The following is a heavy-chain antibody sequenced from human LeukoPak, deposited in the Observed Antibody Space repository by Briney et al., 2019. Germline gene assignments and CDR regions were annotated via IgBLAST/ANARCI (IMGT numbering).Heavy chain of an antibody. V-gene: IGHV1-46*03. D-gene: IGHD6-13*01. J-gene: IGHJ4*02. Sequence: ASVKVSCKASGYTFTSYYMHWVRQVPGQGLEWMGIINPSGGSTSYAQKFQGRVTMTRDTSTSTVYMELSSLRSEDTAVYYCARDKSRQQLPPTSDYWGQGTLVTVSS. CDR2: INPSGGST. CDR1: GYTFTSYY. CDR3: ARDKSRQQLPPTSDY.